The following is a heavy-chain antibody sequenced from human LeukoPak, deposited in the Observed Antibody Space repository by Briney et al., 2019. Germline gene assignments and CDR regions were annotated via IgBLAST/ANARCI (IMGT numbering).Heavy chain of an antibody. CDR1: GGSFSGYY. D-gene: IGHD2-2*01. CDR3: ASASSTSGWDWFDP. CDR2: INHSGST. J-gene: IGHJ5*02. V-gene: IGHV4-34*01. Sequence: KPSETLSLTCAVYGGSFSGYYWSWIRQPPGKGREWIGEINHSGSTNYNPSLKSRVTISVDTSKNQFSLKLSSVTAADTAVYYCASASSTSGWDWFDPWGQGTLVTVSS.